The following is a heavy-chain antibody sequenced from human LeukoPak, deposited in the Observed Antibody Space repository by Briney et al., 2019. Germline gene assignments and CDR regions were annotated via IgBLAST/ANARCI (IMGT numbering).Heavy chain of an antibody. CDR3: ARQTGGSSWSDS. CDR2: MYYSGST. J-gene: IGHJ5*02. CDR1: GGSISSSNHY. D-gene: IGHD6-13*01. V-gene: IGHV4-39*01. Sequence: SETLSLTCTVSGGSISSSNHYWTWLRQPPGKGLEWIGNMYYSGSTYYSPSLKSRVTMSVDTSRNQFFLKVTSVTAADTAVYFCARQTGGSSWSDSWGQGTLVTVSS.